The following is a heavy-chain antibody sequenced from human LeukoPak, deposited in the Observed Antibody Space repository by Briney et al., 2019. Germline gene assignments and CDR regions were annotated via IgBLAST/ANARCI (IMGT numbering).Heavy chain of an antibody. J-gene: IGHJ5*02. D-gene: IGHD5-12*01. V-gene: IGHV3-53*01. CDR3: ARDRGGYGNNWFDP. CDR2: IYSGGST. Sequence: GGSLRLSCAASGFTVSSNYMSWVRQAPGKGLEWVSVIYSGGSTYYADSVKGRFTISRDNSKNTLYLQMNSLRAEDTAVYYCARDRGGYGNNWFDPWGQGTLVTVSS. CDR1: GFTVSSNY.